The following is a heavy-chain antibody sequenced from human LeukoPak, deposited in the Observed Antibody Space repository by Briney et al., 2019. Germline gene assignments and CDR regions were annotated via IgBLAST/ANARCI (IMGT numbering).Heavy chain of an antibody. Sequence: SVTLSLTRTVSGGSISSGSYYWSWIRQPAGKGLEWIGRIYTSGSTNYNPSLKSRVTISVDTSKKQFSLKLSSVTAADTAVYYCAREGCSSTSCYVDYWGQGTLVTVSS. CDR1: GGSISSGSYY. CDR2: IYTSGST. J-gene: IGHJ4*02. V-gene: IGHV4-61*02. D-gene: IGHD2-2*01. CDR3: AREGCSSTSCYVDY.